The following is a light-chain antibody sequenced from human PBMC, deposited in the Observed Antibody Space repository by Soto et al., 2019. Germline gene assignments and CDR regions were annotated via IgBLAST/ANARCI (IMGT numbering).Light chain of an antibody. Sequence: EVMLTQSPATLSLSPGERATLSCRASQSVSRFLAWYQHKPGQAPRLLISDASNRATGIPARFSGSGSGTEFTLTISSLEPEDFAVYYCQQRSDWPLYTFGQGTKLE. V-gene: IGKV3-11*01. CDR2: DAS. CDR3: QQRSDWPLYT. J-gene: IGKJ2*01. CDR1: QSVSRF.